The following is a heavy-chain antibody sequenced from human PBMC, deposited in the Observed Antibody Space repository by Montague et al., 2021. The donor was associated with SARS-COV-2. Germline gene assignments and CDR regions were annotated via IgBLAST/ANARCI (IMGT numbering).Heavy chain of an antibody. J-gene: IGHJ4*02. D-gene: IGHD6-19*01. CDR1: GFTLSTYA. V-gene: IGHV3-64*01. CDR2: ISHDGGTT. Sequence: SLRLSCPVSGFTLSTYAMHWVRQAPGKGLEYVSAISHDGGTTYYAYSVXGRFTISRDNSKNTLYLQMGSLRAEDMAVYYCARVTQWLGNYFDHWGQGTLVTVSS. CDR3: ARVTQWLGNYFDH.